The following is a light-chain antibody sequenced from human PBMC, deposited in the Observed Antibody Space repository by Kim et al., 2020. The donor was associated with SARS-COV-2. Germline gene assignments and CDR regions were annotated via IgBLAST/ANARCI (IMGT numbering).Light chain of an antibody. CDR3: SSYTSSSTVI. V-gene: IGLV2-14*03. CDR1: SSDVGGYNY. CDR2: DVI. J-gene: IGLJ2*01. Sequence: GQSITISCTGTSSDVGGYNYVSWYQQHPGKAPKLMIYDVIHRPSGVSNRFSGSKSGNTASLTISGLQAEDEADYYCSSYTSSSTVIFGGGTQLTVL.